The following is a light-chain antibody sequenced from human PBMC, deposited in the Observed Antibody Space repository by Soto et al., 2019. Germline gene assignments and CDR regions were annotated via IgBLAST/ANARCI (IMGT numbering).Light chain of an antibody. J-gene: IGKJ1*01. V-gene: IGKV3-20*01. CDR2: AVS. CDR1: RSVTNNY. CDR3: HQYGDSPRA. Sequence: EVVLTQSPGTLSLSPGERATLSCRASRSVTNNYLAWYQQKPGQPPRLLIYAVSIRATGIPDRFSGSWSGSDFTLTISRLEPEDFAVYYCHQYGDSPRAFGQGTKVEIK.